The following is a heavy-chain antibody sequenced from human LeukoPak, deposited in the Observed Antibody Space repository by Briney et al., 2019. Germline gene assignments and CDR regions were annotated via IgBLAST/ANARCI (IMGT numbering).Heavy chain of an antibody. J-gene: IGHJ6*03. CDR3: ARGLKKGDYPRGYYYYMDV. Sequence: GASVKVSCKASGYTFISYDIYWVRQATGQGLEWMGWMNPNSGNTGYAQKFQGRVTITRNTSISTAYMELSSLRSEDTAVYYCARGLKKGDYPRGYYYYMDVWGKGTTVTVSS. CDR1: GYTFISYD. V-gene: IGHV1-8*01. D-gene: IGHD4-17*01. CDR2: MNPNSGNT.